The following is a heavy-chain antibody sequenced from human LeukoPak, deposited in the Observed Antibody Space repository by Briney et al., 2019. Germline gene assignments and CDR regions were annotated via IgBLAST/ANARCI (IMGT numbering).Heavy chain of an antibody. D-gene: IGHD6-19*01. CDR3: AKGDLPSGYDSSGWYWDY. CDR2: ISGGGGST. Sequence: PGGSLRLSCAASGFTFSSYAMSWVRQAPGKGLEWVSAISGGGGSTYSGDSVKGRFTISRDNSKNTLHLQMNSLRAEDTAVYYCAKGDLPSGYDSSGWYWDYWGQGTLVTVSS. J-gene: IGHJ4*02. V-gene: IGHV3-23*01. CDR1: GFTFSSYA.